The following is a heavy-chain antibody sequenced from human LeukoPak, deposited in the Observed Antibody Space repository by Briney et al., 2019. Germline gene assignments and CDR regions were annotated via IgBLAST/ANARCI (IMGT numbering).Heavy chain of an antibody. D-gene: IGHD3-10*01. CDR3: ARAGDYYGSGSYYSQLYYYYYYMDV. J-gene: IGHJ6*03. CDR1: GFTFSSYA. Sequence: GGSLRLSCAASGFTFSSYAMHWVRQAPGKGLEWVAVISYDGSNKYYADSVKGRFTISRDNSKNTLYLQMNSLRAEDTAVYYCARAGDYYGSGSYYSQLYYYYYYMDVWGKGTTVTVSS. V-gene: IGHV3-30*04. CDR2: ISYDGSNK.